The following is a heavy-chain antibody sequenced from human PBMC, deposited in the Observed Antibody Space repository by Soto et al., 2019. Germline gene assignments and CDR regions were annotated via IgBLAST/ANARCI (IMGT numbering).Heavy chain of an antibody. CDR2: IYYSGST. CDR1: GGSISSYY. Sequence: SETLSVTCTVPGGSISSYYWSWIRQPPGKGLEWIGYIYYSGSTNYNPSLKIRVTISVDTSKNQFSLKLSSVTAADTAVYYCARDLGDCSGGSCYDAFDIWGQGTMVTVSS. D-gene: IGHD2-15*01. CDR3: ARDLGDCSGGSCYDAFDI. V-gene: IGHV4-59*01. J-gene: IGHJ3*02.